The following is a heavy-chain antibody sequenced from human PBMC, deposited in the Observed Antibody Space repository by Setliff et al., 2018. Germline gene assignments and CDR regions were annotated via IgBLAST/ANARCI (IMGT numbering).Heavy chain of an antibody. CDR3: IVAGNYFDY. V-gene: IGHV3-15*01. J-gene: IGHJ4*02. D-gene: IGHD5-12*01. Sequence: LRLSCAASGFTFSNAWMSWVRQAPGKGLEWVGRIKSKTDGGTTDYAAPVKGRFTISRDDSKNTAYLQMDSLNTEDTAVYYCIVAGNYFDYWGQGTLVTVSS. CDR2: IKSKTDGGTT. CDR1: GFTFSNAW.